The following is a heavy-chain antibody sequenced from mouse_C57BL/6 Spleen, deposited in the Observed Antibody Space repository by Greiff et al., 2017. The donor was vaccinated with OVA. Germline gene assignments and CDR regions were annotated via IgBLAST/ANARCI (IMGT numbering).Heavy chain of an antibody. CDR2: INYDGSST. J-gene: IGHJ3*01. CDR3: ARGDDYTWFAY. Sequence: EVHLVESEGGLVQPGSSMKLSCTASGFTFSDYYMAWVRQVPEKGLEWVANINYDGSSTYYLDSLKSRFIISRDNAKNILYLQMSSLKSEDTATYYCARGDDYTWFAYWGQGTLVTVSA. V-gene: IGHV5-16*01. D-gene: IGHD2-4*01. CDR1: GFTFSDYY.